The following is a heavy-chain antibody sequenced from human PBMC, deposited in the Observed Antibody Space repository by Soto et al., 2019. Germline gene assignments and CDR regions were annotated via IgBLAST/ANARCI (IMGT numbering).Heavy chain of an antibody. CDR3: GRGGSDSPRGMDV. CDR2: INPDGSST. V-gene: IGHV3-74*01. D-gene: IGHD6-19*01. J-gene: IGHJ6*02. Sequence: PRGSLRLSCAASGFTFSPYWMHWVRQAPGKGLVWVSRINPDGSSTDYADPVKCRFTISRDNAKNTLYLQMNSLRAEDTAVYYCGRGGSDSPRGMDVWGQGTTVTVYS. CDR1: GFTFSPYW.